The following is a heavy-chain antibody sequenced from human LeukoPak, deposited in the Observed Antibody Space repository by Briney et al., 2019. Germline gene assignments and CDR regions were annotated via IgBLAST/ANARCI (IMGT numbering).Heavy chain of an antibody. J-gene: IGHJ4*02. D-gene: IGHD6-13*01. V-gene: IGHV1-46*01. CDR3: ARDGSSRIAATS. CDR2: INPSGGSS. Sequence: ASVKVSCKAPGYTFTSYYIHWVRQAPGQGLEWMGIINPSGGSSSYAQKFQGRVTMTRDTSTNTVYMELSSLRSEDTAVYYCARDGSSRIAATSWGQGTLVTVSS. CDR1: GYTFTSYY.